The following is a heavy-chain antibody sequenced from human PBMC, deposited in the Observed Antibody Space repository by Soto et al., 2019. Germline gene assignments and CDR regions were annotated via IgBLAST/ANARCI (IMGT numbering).Heavy chain of an antibody. J-gene: IGHJ5*02. CDR3: ARGSLLGGGFDP. Sequence: EVQLVESGGGLVQPGGSLRLSCAASGFTFSSYDMHWVRQATGKGLEWVSAIGTAGDTYYPGYVKGRFTISRENAKNSLYLQMNSLRAGDTAVYYCARGSLLGGGFDPWGQGTLVTVSS. CDR2: IGTAGDT. V-gene: IGHV3-13*04. CDR1: GFTFSSYD. D-gene: IGHD3-10*01.